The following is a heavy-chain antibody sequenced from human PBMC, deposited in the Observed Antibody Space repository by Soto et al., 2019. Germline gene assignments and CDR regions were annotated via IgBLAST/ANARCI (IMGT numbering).Heavy chain of an antibody. CDR1: GGSISSYY. D-gene: IGHD2-15*01. CDR3: ARVGDGNFDY. V-gene: IGHV4-59*01. Sequence: QVQLQESGPGLVKPSETLSLTCTVSGGSISSYYWSWIRQPPGKRLEWMGNVYYSGNANYNPFLTSRLTISIDTSKNEFSLRLSSVTAADTALYYCARVGDGNFDYWGQGTLVTVSS. J-gene: IGHJ4*02. CDR2: VYYSGNA.